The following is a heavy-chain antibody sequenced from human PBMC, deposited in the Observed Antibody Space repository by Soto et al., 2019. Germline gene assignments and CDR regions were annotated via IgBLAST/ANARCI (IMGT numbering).Heavy chain of an antibody. J-gene: IGHJ4*02. CDR3: ARNALFSRFGEVSDY. Sequence: QVQLVQSGAVVEKPGASVKVSCKASGYTSSSYVISWVRQAPGQGLEWMGWLNPYNGDATCAQKFQDRVTMTTDTSTNTAYMELRSLRSDDTAVYYCARNALFSRFGEVSDYWGQGTLVIVSS. V-gene: IGHV1-18*01. CDR1: GYTSSSYV. CDR2: LNPYNGDA. D-gene: IGHD3-10*01.